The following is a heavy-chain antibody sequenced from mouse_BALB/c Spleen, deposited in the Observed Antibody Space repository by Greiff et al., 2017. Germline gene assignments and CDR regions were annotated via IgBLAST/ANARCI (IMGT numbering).Heavy chain of an antibody. CDR2: INPSTGYT. CDR1: GYTFTSYW. D-gene: IGHD2-4*01. CDR3: APTMITTGYAMDY. V-gene: IGHV1-7*01. J-gene: IGHJ4*01. Sequence: VQLQESGAELAKPGASVKMSCKASGYTFTSYWMHWVKQRPGLGLEWIGYINPSTGYTEYNQKFKDKATLTADKSSSTAYMQLSSLTSEDSAVYYCAPTMITTGYAMDYWGQGTSVTVSS.